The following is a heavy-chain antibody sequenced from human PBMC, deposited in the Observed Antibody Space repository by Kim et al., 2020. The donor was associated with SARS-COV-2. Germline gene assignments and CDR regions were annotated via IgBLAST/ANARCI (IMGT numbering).Heavy chain of an antibody. CDR3: ARAVPGMVNWFDP. J-gene: IGHJ5*02. V-gene: IGHV1-69*13. CDR1: GGTFSSYA. D-gene: IGHD6-19*01. CDR2: IIPIFGTI. Sequence: SVKVSCKASGGTFSSYAISWVRQAPGQGLEWMGGIIPIFGTINYAQKFQGRVTITADESTSTAYMELSSLRSEDTAFYYCARAVPGMVNWFDPWGQGTLVTVSS.